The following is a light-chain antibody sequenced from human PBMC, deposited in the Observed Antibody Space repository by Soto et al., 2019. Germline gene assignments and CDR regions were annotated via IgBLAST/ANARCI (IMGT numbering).Light chain of an antibody. CDR1: SSDVGGYKY. V-gene: IGLV2-14*01. CDR3: SSYTSSSTPSYV. J-gene: IGLJ1*01. CDR2: EVS. Sequence: QSALNQPPSSSGSAGQSVTISCTGTSSDVGGYKYVSWYQQHPGKAPQLMIYEVSNRPSGVSNRFSGSKSGNTASLTTSGLQAEDEADYYCSSYTSSSTPSYVFGTGTKVTVL.